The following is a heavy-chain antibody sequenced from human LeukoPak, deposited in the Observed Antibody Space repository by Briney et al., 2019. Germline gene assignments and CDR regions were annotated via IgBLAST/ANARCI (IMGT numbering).Heavy chain of an antibody. Sequence: GGSLRLSCAASGFTVSSNYMSWVRQAPGKGLEWVSVIYSGGSTYYADSVKGRFTISRDNSKNTLYLQMNSLRAEDTAVYYCAREWHYYDSSGYLTFDYWGQGTLVTVSS. J-gene: IGHJ4*02. CDR3: AREWHYYDSSGYLTFDY. CDR1: GFTVSSNY. V-gene: IGHV3-53*01. D-gene: IGHD3-22*01. CDR2: IYSGGST.